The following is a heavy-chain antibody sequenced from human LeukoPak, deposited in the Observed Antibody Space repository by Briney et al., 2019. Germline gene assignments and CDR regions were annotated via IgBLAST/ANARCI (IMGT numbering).Heavy chain of an antibody. CDR2: ISSSSGYI. CDR3: AREKLLWFGELLGYYYGMDV. CDR1: GFTFSSYS. V-gene: IGHV3-21*01. Sequence: GGSLRLSCAASGFTFSSYSMNWVRQAPGKGLEWVSSISSSSGYIYYADSVKGRFTISRDNAKNSLYLQMNSLRAEDTAVYYCAREKLLWFGELLGYYYGMDVWGQGTTVTVSS. J-gene: IGHJ6*02. D-gene: IGHD3-10*01.